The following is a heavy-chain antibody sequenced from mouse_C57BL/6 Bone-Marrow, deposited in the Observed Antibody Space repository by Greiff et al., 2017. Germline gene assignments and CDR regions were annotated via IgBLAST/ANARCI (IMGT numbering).Heavy chain of an antibody. CDR3: ARWDTTVPY. CDR1: GYAFSSSW. CDR2: IYPGDGDT. D-gene: IGHD1-1*01. Sequence: QVQLQQSGPELVKPGASVKISCKASGYAFSSSWMNWVKQRPGQGLEWIGRIYPGDGDTNYNGKFKGKATLTADKSSSTAYMQLSSLTSEDSAVYFCARWDTTVPYWGQGTLVTVSA. J-gene: IGHJ3*01. V-gene: IGHV1-82*01.